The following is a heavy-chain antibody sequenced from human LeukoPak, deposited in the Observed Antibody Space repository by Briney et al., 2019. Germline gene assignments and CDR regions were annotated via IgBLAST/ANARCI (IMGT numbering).Heavy chain of an antibody. CDR3: ARDPRHHSY. J-gene: IGHJ4*02. V-gene: IGHV4-34*01. Sequence: SETLSLTCAVYGGSFSGYYWSWIRQPPGKGLEWIGEINHSGSTNYNPSLKSRVTISVDTSKNQFSLKLSSVTAADTAVYYCARDPRHHSYWGRGTLVTVSS. CDR2: INHSGST. CDR1: GGSFSGYY.